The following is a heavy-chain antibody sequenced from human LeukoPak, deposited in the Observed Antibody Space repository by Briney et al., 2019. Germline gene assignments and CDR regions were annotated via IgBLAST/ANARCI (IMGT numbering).Heavy chain of an antibody. D-gene: IGHD3-10*01. CDR1: GYSFTNYG. CDR2: ISGYNGNT. V-gene: IGHV1-18*01. Sequence: ASVKVSCKTSGYSFTNYGTSWVRQAPGQGLEWVGWISGYNGNTNYVQKFQGRVTMTIDTSTTTAYMELRSLRFDDTAVYYCARDVASYSSENWGQGTLVIVSS. J-gene: IGHJ4*02. CDR3: ARDVASYSSEN.